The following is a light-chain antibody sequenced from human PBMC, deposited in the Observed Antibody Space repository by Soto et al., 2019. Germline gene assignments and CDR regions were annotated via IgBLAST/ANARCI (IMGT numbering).Light chain of an antibody. CDR2: EVS. V-gene: IGLV2-14*01. CDR1: SSDIGNYNY. J-gene: IGLJ1*01. CDR3: SSYTSTSSYV. Sequence: QSVLTQPASVSGSPGQSITISFTGTSSDIGNYNYVSWYQQHPGKAPKLMISEVSNRPSGVSNRFSGSKSGNTASLTISGLQPEDEADYYCSSYTSTSSYVFGGGTKVTVL.